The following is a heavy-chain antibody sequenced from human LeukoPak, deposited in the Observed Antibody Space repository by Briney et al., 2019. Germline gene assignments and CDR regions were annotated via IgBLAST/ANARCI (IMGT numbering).Heavy chain of an antibody. CDR1: DDSISGYY. CDR3: AGEKFPGYNYGTFDY. Sequence: SETLSLTCTVSDDSISGYYWSWIRQPPGKGLEWIGFIYYSGSTNYNPSFKSRVTLSVDTSKNQFSLKLSSVTAADTAVYYCAGEKFPGYNYGTFDYWGQGTLVTVSS. V-gene: IGHV4-59*01. J-gene: IGHJ4*02. D-gene: IGHD5-18*01. CDR2: IYYSGST.